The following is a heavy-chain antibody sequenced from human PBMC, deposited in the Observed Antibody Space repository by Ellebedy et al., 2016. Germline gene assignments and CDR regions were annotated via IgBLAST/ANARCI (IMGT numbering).Heavy chain of an antibody. J-gene: IGHJ6*02. V-gene: IGHV3-21*01. Sequence: GGSLRLSCAASGFTFSSFAMTWVRQIPGKGLEWVSSISSTATYIYYADSVKGRFTISRDNAKNSLFLQINSLRTEDTAVYYCASRAMAVSGADPPREYYYGMDVWGQGTTVTVSS. D-gene: IGHD6-19*01. CDR2: ISSTATYI. CDR3: ASRAMAVSGADPPREYYYGMDV. CDR1: GFTFSSFA.